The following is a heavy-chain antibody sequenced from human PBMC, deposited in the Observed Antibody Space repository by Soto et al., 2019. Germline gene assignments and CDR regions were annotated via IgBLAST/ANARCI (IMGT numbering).Heavy chain of an antibody. D-gene: IGHD1-1*01. V-gene: IGHV3-23*01. J-gene: IGHJ6*02. Sequence: EVQLLESGGGLVQPGGSLRLSCAASGFTFSTCAMNWVRQAPGNGLEWVSAISGSGGSIHYADSVKGQFTISRDNSKNTLYLQMNSLRHEDTAVYHCVKGYWKGDVWGQGTTVTVSS. CDR1: GFTFSTCA. CDR2: ISGSGGSI. CDR3: VKGYWKGDV.